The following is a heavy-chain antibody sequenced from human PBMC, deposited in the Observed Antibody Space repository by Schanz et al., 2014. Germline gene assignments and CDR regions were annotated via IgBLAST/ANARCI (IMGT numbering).Heavy chain of an antibody. CDR3: ARDKGGYYPFDY. D-gene: IGHD3-22*01. CDR1: GFIFSYYT. Sequence: QVELVESGGGVVQPGRSLRLSCAASGFIFSYYTIHWVRQAPGKGLEWVAVISDDGSRRHYADFVTGRFTISRDNSKDTVYLQMNSLRAEDTAVYYCARDKGGYYPFDYWGQGSLVTVSS. CDR2: ISDDGSRR. V-gene: IGHV3-30*04. J-gene: IGHJ4*02.